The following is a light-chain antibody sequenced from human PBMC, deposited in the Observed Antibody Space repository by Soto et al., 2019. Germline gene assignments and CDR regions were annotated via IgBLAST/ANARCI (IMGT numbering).Light chain of an antibody. V-gene: IGKV3-11*01. Sequence: EIVVTQSPATLSLSPGDRATLSCRTSQNVKYYLAWYQQKPGQAPRLLIYDTSNRATGIPPRFTGSGSGTDFTLTISSLEPDDFAVYYCHQRGDWPTFGGGTKVEL. J-gene: IGKJ4*01. CDR3: HQRGDWPT. CDR2: DTS. CDR1: QNVKYY.